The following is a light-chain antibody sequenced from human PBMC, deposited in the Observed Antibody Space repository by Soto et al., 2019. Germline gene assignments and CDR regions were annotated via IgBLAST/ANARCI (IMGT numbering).Light chain of an antibody. CDR3: QQYGSSPPMFT. CDR2: VAS. J-gene: IGKJ3*01. Sequence: EIVLTQSPGTLSLSPGERATLSCRASQSVSSSYLAWYQQKPGQAPRLLIYVASSRATVIPDRFSGSGSGTDFTHTISRLEPEDFAVYYCQQYGSSPPMFTFGPVTKVDIK. CDR1: QSVSSSY. V-gene: IGKV3-20*01.